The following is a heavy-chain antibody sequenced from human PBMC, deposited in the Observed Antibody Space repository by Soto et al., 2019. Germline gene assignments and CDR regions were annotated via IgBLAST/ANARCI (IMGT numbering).Heavy chain of an antibody. CDR3: ARGHSTDCSNGVCSFFYNHEMDV. CDR2: INPKSGGT. V-gene: IGHV1-2*04. CDR1: GYSFTDYH. D-gene: IGHD2-8*01. J-gene: IGHJ6*02. Sequence: ASVKVSCKASGYSFTDYHIHWVRQAPGQGLEWLGRINPKSGGTSTAQKLQGWVTMTRDRSISTVYMEWTRLRSDDTAVYFCARGHSTDCSNGVCSFFYNHEMDVWGQGTTVTVSS.